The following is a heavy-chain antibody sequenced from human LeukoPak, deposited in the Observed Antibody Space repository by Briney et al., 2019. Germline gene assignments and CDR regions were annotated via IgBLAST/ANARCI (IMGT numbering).Heavy chain of an antibody. CDR2: INHSGST. D-gene: IGHD3-10*01. CDR1: GGSFSGYY. V-gene: IGHV4-34*01. CDR3: ARGLGSGSSPVDY. Sequence: SETLSLTCAVYGGSFSGYYWSWIRQPPGKGLEWIGEINHSGSTNYNPSLKSRVTISVDTSKNQFSLKQSSVTAADTAVYYCARGLGSGSSPVDYWGQGTLVTVSS. J-gene: IGHJ4*02.